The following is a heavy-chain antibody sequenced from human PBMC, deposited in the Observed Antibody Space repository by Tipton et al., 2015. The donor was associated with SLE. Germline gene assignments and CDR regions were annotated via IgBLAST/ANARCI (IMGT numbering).Heavy chain of an antibody. V-gene: IGHV3-48*03. CDR3: ARDLRGGELRRYFDY. Sequence: SLRLSCTASGFTFSNYEMNWVRQAPGKGLEWVSYINSSGTTIYYAASVKGRFTTSRDNAKNSLYLQMNSLRAEDTAIYYCARDLRGGELRRYFDYWGQGTLVTVSS. D-gene: IGHD1-26*01. CDR1: GFTFSNYE. CDR2: INSSGTTI. J-gene: IGHJ4*02.